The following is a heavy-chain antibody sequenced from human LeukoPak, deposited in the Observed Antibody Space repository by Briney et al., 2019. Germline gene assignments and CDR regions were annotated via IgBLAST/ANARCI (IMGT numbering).Heavy chain of an antibody. CDR1: GGTFSSYA. V-gene: IGHV1-69*04. CDR3: ARSPSVTTGY. J-gene: IGHJ4*02. Sequence: SVKVSCKASGGTFSSYAISWVRQAPGQGLEWMGRVIPILGIANYAQKFQGRVTITADKSTSTAYMELSSLRSEDTAVYYCARSPSVTTGYWGQGTLVTVPS. CDR2: VIPILGIA. D-gene: IGHD4-17*01.